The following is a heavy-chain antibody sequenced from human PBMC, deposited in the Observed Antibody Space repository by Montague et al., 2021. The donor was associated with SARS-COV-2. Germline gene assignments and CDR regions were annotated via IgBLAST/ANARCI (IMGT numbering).Heavy chain of an antibody. Sequence: SETLSLTCAVYGGSFSGYYWSWIRQPPGKGLEWIGVINHSGSTNYNPSPKSRVSISVDTSKNKFSLKLSPVTAADTAVYYCARAIVDVTMMVVVMTGVEHYFDFWGQGTLVTVSS. CDR2: INHSGST. CDR3: ARAIVDVTMMVVVMTGVEHYFDF. J-gene: IGHJ4*02. V-gene: IGHV4-34*01. D-gene: IGHD3-22*01. CDR1: GGSFSGYY.